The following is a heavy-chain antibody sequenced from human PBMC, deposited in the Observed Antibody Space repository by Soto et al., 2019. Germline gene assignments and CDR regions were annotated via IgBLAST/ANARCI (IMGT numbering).Heavy chain of an antibody. CDR2: IYYSGST. D-gene: IGHD6-13*01. V-gene: IGHV4-30-4*01. CDR3: ARVSSSWYYFDY. J-gene: IGHJ4*02. Sequence: TLSLTCTVSGGSISSGDYYWSWIRQPPGKGLEWIGYIYYSGSTYYNPSLKSRVTISVDTSKNQFSLKLSSVTAADTAVYYCARVSSSWYYFDYWGQGTLVTVSS. CDR1: GGSISSGDYY.